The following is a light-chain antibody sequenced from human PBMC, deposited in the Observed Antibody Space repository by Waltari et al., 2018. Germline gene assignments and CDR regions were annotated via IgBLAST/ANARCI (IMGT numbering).Light chain of an antibody. CDR2: EKD. CDR3: HSRDASGVGGS. Sequence: SSELTQDPAVSVAMGQTVRITCQGDSLRSYYASWYQQRPGQAPILVIYEKDNRPSGVPDRVSGSSSHNTASLTITGAQAEDEASYYCHSRDASGVGGSFGGGTKLTVL. CDR1: SLRSYY. V-gene: IGLV3-19*01. J-gene: IGLJ2*01.